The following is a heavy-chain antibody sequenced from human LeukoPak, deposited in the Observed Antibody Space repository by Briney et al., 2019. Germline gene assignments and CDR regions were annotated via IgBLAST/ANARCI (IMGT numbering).Heavy chain of an antibody. CDR1: GFAFSTYW. V-gene: IGHV3-7*01. CDR2: IKQDGSEK. Sequence: GGSLRLSCAASGFAFSTYWMNWIRQAPGKGLEWVANIKQDGSEKYYLDSVKGRFTISRDNAKSLLYLHMSSLRAEDTAVYYCAMPITITGATDGFDIWGQGAKVIVSS. J-gene: IGHJ3*02. D-gene: IGHD5-12*01. CDR3: AMPITITGATDGFDI.